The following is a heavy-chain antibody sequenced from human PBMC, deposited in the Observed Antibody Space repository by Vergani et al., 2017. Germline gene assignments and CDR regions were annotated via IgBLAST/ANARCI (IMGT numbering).Heavy chain of an antibody. CDR2: IIPIFGTA. D-gene: IGHD5-18*01. J-gene: IGHJ6*02. CDR1: GGTFSTYV. Sequence: QVQLVQSGAEVKKPGSSVKVSCKASGGTFSTYVISWVRQAPGQGLEWMGRIIPIFGTANYAQKFQGRVTITADESTSTAYMELSSLRSEDTAVYYCARGVGYSYGPLHTYYYGMDVWGQGTTVTVSS. CDR3: ARGVGYSYGPLHTYYYGMDV. V-gene: IGHV1-69*18.